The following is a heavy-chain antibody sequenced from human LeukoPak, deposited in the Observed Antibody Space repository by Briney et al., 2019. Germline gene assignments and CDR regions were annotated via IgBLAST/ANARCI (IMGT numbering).Heavy chain of an antibody. CDR2: ISAYNGNT. V-gene: IGHV1-18*01. D-gene: IGHD3-9*01. CDR3: ARGGHQLRYFDWLLTDWFDP. J-gene: IGHJ5*02. CDR1: GYTFTSYG. Sequence: GASVKVSCKASGYTFTSYGISWVRQAPGQGLEWMGWISAYNGNTNYAQKLQGRVTMTTDTSTSTAYMELSRLRSDDTAVYYCARGGHQLRYFDWLLTDWFDPWGQGTLVTVSS.